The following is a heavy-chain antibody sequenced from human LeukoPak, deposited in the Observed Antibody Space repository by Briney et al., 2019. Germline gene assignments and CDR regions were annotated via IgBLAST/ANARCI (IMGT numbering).Heavy chain of an antibody. J-gene: IGHJ4*02. Sequence: KTSETLSLTCTVSGGSISNNYWTWIRQPPGKGLEWIGYIYPNGATSYNPSLKSRVTMSVDTSKNQFSLKLTSVTAADTVVYYCAKYGGSGWVIDYWGQGTLVTVSS. CDR2: IYPNGAT. V-gene: IGHV4-4*08. D-gene: IGHD6-19*01. CDR3: AKYGGSGWVIDY. CDR1: GGSISNNY.